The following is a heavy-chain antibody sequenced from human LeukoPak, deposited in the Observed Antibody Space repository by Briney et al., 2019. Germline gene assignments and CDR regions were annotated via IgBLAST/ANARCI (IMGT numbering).Heavy chain of an antibody. Sequence: SETLSLTCTVCGGSMSSYYGSWIRQPPGEGREGIGYIYYSGSTNYNHSLKSRVTISVDTSKNQFSLKLSSVTAADTAVYYCARYYYYYYGMDVWGQGTTVTVSS. V-gene: IGHV4-59*08. CDR2: IYYSGST. CDR3: ARYYYYYYGMDV. J-gene: IGHJ6*02. CDR1: GGSMSSYY.